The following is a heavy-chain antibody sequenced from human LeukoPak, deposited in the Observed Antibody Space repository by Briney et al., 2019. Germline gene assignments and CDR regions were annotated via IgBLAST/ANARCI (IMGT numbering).Heavy chain of an antibody. J-gene: IGHJ3*02. D-gene: IGHD3-22*01. CDR3: ARDHDTTDAFAI. CDR2: TYYRSTWYN. V-gene: IGHV6-1*01. CDR1: GDSVSSNTAA. Sequence: SQTLSLTCAISGDSVSSNTAAWNWIRQSPSRGLEWLGRTYYRSTWYNDYAVSVKSRIIINPATPTNQFSLQLNYVTPEDTAVYYCARDHDTTDAFAIWGQGTMVTVSS.